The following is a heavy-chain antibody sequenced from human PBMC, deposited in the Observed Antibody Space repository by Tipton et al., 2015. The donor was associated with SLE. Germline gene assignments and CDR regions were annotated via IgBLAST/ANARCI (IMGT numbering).Heavy chain of an antibody. CDR2: IYYSGTT. CDR1: GGSISSKSYH. CDR3: ARALLFNYDFWSGYSTDPFDV. Sequence: LRLSCTVSGGSISSKSYHWGWIRQPPGKGLEWIGSIYYSGTTYYNPSLESRVIISVDTSKNQFSLKLTSVTAADTAVYYCARALLFNYDFWSGYSTDPFDVWGQGTMVTVSA. J-gene: IGHJ3*01. D-gene: IGHD3-3*01. V-gene: IGHV4-39*07.